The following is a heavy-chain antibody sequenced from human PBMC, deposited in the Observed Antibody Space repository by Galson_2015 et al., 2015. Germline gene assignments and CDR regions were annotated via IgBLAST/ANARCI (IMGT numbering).Heavy chain of an antibody. D-gene: IGHD3-3*01. CDR2: MNPNSGNT. J-gene: IGHJ5*02. CDR3: ARGLPILEWLPWFDP. V-gene: IGHV1-8*01. Sequence: SVKVSCKASGYTFTSYDINWVRQAPGQGLEWMGWMNPNSGNTGYAQKFQGRVTMTRNTSISTAYMELSSLRSEDTAVYYCARGLPILEWLPWFDPWGQGTLVTVSS. CDR1: GYTFTSYD.